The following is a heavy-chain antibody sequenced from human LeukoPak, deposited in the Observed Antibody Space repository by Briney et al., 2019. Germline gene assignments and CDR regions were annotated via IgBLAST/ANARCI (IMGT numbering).Heavy chain of an antibody. CDR1: GYTFTGYY. J-gene: IGHJ5*02. Sequence: ASVKVSCKASGYTFTGYYMHWVRQAPGQGLEWMGWINPNSGGTNYAQNFQGRVTMTRDTSISTAFMELSRLRSDDTAVYYCARTDSADLGWFDPWGQGTLVTVSS. CDR3: ARTDSADLGWFDP. V-gene: IGHV1-2*02. CDR2: INPNSGGT. D-gene: IGHD5-18*01.